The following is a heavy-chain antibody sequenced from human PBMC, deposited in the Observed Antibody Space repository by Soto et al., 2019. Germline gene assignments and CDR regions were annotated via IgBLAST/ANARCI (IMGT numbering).Heavy chain of an antibody. Sequence: GGSLRLSCAASGFTFSRHAMDWVRQAPGKGLEWVGFISNNGGNKDYADSVKGRFTISRDNSKDTLYLQMSSLRTEDTAMYYCARDLSGHYAVDYWGRGTLVTVSS. J-gene: IGHJ4*02. V-gene: IGHV3-30-3*01. D-gene: IGHD3-9*01. CDR3: ARDLSGHYAVDY. CDR1: GFTFSRHA. CDR2: ISNNGGNK.